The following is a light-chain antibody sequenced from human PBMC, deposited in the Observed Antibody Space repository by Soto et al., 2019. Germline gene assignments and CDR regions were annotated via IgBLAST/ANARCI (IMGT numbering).Light chain of an antibody. CDR1: SSDVGSYNL. J-gene: IGLJ1*01. Sequence: QSALAQPASVSGSPGQSITISCTGTSSDVGSYNLVSWYQQHPGKAPKLMIYEVSKRPSGVSNRFSGSKSGNTASQTISGLQAEDEADYYCCSYAGSSTLLVFGTGTKVTVL. V-gene: IGLV2-23*02. CDR3: CSYAGSSTLLV. CDR2: EVS.